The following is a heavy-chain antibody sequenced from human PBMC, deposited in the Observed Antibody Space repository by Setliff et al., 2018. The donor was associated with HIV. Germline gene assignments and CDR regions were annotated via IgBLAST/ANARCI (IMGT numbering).Heavy chain of an antibody. D-gene: IGHD2-15*01. CDR3: ARDPYCSGDGCFRYYQH. CDR2: ISSSGST. J-gene: IGHJ1*01. Sequence: SETLSLTCTVSNVSINSYYWSWIRQPAGRALEWIGRISSSGSTNYNPSLKSRVTMSIDTSKNQFSLKLSSVTAADTAVYFCARDPYCSGDGCFRYYQHWGRGTLVTVSS. CDR1: NVSINSYY. V-gene: IGHV4-4*07.